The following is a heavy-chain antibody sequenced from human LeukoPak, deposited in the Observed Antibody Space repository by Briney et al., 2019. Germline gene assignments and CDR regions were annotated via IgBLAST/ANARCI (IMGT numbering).Heavy chain of an antibody. V-gene: IGHV3-23*01. Sequence: PGGSLRLSCAASGFTFSSYTMSWVRQAPGKGLEWVSTIITSDGNTYYADSVKGRFTVSRDNSKNTLFLQMNSLRAEDTAVYYCAKDGGLWVSAHWGDSWGRGTLVTVSS. CDR2: IITSDGNT. D-gene: IGHD7-27*01. J-gene: IGHJ4*02. CDR3: AKDGGLWVSAHWGDS. CDR1: GFTFSSYT.